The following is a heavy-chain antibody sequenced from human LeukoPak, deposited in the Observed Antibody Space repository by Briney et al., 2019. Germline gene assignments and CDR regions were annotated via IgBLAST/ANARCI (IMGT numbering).Heavy chain of an antibody. CDR3: ATARGYSSENK. J-gene: IGHJ4*02. V-gene: IGHV3-23*01. CDR2: MSGSGSST. CDR1: GFTFNTCV. Sequence: GGSLRLSCAASGFTFNTCVISWVRQAPGKGLEWVSSMSGSGSSTYYADSVKGRFTISRDNSKNTLYLRMNSLRAEDTAVYYCATARGYSSENKGGQGTLVTVSS. D-gene: IGHD6-19*01.